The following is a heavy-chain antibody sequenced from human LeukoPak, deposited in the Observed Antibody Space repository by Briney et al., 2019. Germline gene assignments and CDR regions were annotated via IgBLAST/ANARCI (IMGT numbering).Heavy chain of an antibody. V-gene: IGHV4-59*12. CDR2: IYYSGST. CDR3: ARVRFYYGSGQTFFDY. D-gene: IGHD3-10*01. CDR1: GGSISGYY. J-gene: IGHJ4*02. Sequence: PSETLSLTCTVSGGSISGYYWSWIRQPPGKGLEWIGYIYYSGSTSYNPSLKSRVTISVDTSKNQFSLKLSSVTAADTAVYYCARVRFYYGSGQTFFDYWGQGTLVTVSS.